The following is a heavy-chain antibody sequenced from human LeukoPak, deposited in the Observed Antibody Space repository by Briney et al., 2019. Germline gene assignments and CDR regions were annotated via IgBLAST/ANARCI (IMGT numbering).Heavy chain of an antibody. Sequence: SETLSLTCSVSGASISSTNYYWSWVRQVPGKGLEWIGYIYYSGRTYFNPSLRSRVSMSVDTSKSQFSLKLTSVTAADTAVYYCARVVQVPAEYFRHWGQGTLVTVSS. CDR3: ARVVQVPAEYFRH. CDR1: GASISSTNYY. V-gene: IGHV4-31*03. J-gene: IGHJ1*01. CDR2: IYYSGRT.